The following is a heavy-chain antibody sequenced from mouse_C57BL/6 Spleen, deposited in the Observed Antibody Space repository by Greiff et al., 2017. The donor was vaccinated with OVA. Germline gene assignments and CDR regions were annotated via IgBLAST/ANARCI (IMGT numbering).Heavy chain of an antibody. CDR1: GYTFTSYG. D-gene: IGHD2-3*01. Sequence: VKLMESGAELARPGASVKLSCKASGYTFTSYGISWVKQRTGQGLEWIGEIYPRSGNTYYNEKFKGKATLTADKSSSTAYMELRSLTSEDSAVYFCARSLYDGSPSWFAYWGQGTLVTVSA. CDR3: ARSLYDGSPSWFAY. CDR2: IYPRSGNT. J-gene: IGHJ3*01. V-gene: IGHV1-81*01.